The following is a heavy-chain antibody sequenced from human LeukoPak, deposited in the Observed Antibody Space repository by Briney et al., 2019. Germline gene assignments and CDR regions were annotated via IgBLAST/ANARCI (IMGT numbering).Heavy chain of an antibody. D-gene: IGHD1-1*01. J-gene: IGHJ5*01. Sequence: SETLSLTCTVSGASISSDYWSWIRQPAGKGLEWIGRVYPTGSTNFSPSLKNRVTMSIDTSKNQFSLNLSSVTAADTAVYYCARLGGTNWHNWFDSWGQGTLVTVSS. V-gene: IGHV4-4*07. CDR3: ARLGGTNWHNWFDS. CDR2: VYPTGST. CDR1: GASISSDY.